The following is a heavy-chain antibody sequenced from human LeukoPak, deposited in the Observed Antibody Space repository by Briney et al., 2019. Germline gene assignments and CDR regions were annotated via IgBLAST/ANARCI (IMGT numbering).Heavy chain of an antibody. V-gene: IGHV3-74*01. CDR3: AKGQWELLRNGAFDI. J-gene: IGHJ3*02. D-gene: IGHD1-26*01. Sequence: GRSLRLSCAASGFTFSSYWMHWVRHTPGKGLVWVSRIKGDGSSTSYADSVKGRFTISRDNAKNTLYLQMNSLRAEDTALYYCAKGQWELLRNGAFDIWGQGTMVTVSS. CDR1: GFTFSSYW. CDR2: IKGDGSST.